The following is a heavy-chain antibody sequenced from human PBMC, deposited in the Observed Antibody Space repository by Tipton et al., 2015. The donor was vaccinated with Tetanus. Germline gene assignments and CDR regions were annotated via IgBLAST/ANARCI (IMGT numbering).Heavy chain of an antibody. D-gene: IGHD6-13*01. Sequence: LRLSCTVSGGSIYSYYWTWVRQSPGKAPEWIGYISDSGTTNYNPSLQSRVTIIVDTSRNQFSLKVTSLTAADTAVYYCARRGGRQQMLPKYLDYWGKGTLVTVSS. J-gene: IGHJ4*02. CDR1: GGSIYSYY. V-gene: IGHV4-59*01. CDR2: ISDSGTT. CDR3: ARRGGRQQMLPKYLDY.